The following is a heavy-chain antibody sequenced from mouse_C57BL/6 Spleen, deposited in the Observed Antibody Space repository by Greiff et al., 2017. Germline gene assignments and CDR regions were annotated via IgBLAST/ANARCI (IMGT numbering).Heavy chain of an antibody. CDR1: GYTFTDYY. CDR3: AREDYSNYGGFAY. D-gene: IGHD2-5*01. V-gene: IGHV1-26*01. J-gene: IGHJ3*01. Sequence: EVQLQQSGPELVKPGASVKISCKASGYTFTDYYMNWVKQSHGKSLEWIGDINPNNGGTSYNQKFKGKATLTVDQSSSTAYMELRILTSEDSAVYYCAREDYSNYGGFAYWGQGTLVTVSA. CDR2: INPNNGGT.